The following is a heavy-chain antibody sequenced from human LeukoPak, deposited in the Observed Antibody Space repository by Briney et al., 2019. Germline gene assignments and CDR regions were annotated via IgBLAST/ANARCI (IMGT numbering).Heavy chain of an antibody. V-gene: IGHV1-18*01. CDR2: ISAYNGNT. CDR3: ARVHYYYDSSGYYYYDY. CDR1: GYTFTSYD. D-gene: IGHD3-22*01. J-gene: IGHJ4*02. Sequence: ASVKVSCKASGYTFTSYDINWVRQAPGQGLEWMGWISAYNGNTNYAQKLQGRVTMTTDTSTSTAYMELRSLRSDDTAVYYCARVHYYYDSSGYYYYDYWGQGTLVTVSS.